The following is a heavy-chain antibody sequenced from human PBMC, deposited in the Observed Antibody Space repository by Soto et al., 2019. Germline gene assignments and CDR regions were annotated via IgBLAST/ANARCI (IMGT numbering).Heavy chain of an antibody. CDR1: GFAFSNAW. CDR2: IMSKTDGGTT. J-gene: IGHJ4*02. CDR3: AAGTGRTDFDY. V-gene: IGHV3-15*01. Sequence: EVHLVESGGGLVKPGGSLRLSCAASGFAFSNAWMNWVRQAPGKGLEWVGRIMSKTDGGTTDYTAPVKDRFFMSRDDSTHSLYRLINSVKTEGTAVYYCAAGTGRTDFDYWGQGTLVTVSS. D-gene: IGHD2-2*01.